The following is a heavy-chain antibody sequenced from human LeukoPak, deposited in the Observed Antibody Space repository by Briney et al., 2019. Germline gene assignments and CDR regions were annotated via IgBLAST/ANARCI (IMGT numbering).Heavy chain of an antibody. CDR2: VRPDGSET. CDR3: ARDQSVNYYGSGSYYYYMDV. J-gene: IGHJ6*03. D-gene: IGHD3-10*01. V-gene: IGHV3-7*01. CDR1: GFSFSNYW. Sequence: PGGSLRLSCAGSGFSFSNYWMSWVRQAPGKGLEWVANVRPDGSETQYVDSMKGRFTVSRDNSENSLYLQMNSLRAEDTAVYYCARDQSVNYYGSGSYYYYMDVWGKGTTVTVSS.